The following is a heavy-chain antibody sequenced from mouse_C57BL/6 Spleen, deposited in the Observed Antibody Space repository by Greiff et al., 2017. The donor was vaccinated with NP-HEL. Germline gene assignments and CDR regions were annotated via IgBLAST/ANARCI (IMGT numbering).Heavy chain of an antibody. CDR3: ARPLYSNYPMDY. Sequence: DVQLVESGGGLVKPGGSLKLSCAASGFTFSDYGMHWVRQAPEKGLEWVAYISSGSSTIYYADTVKGRFTISRDNAKNTLFLQMTSLRSEDTAMYYCARPLYSNYPMDYWGQGTSVTVSS. CDR2: ISSGSSTI. J-gene: IGHJ4*01. V-gene: IGHV5-17*01. CDR1: GFTFSDYG. D-gene: IGHD2-5*01.